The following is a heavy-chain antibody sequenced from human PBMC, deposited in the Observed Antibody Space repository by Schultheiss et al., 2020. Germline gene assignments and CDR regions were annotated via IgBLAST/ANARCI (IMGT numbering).Heavy chain of an antibody. CDR2: IDWDDDK. CDR1: GFSLSTSGMR. J-gene: IGHJ4*02. D-gene: IGHD6-13*01. V-gene: IGHV2-70*04. Sequence: SGPTLVKPTQTLTLTCTFSGFSLSTSGMRVSWIRQPPGKALEWLARIDWDDDKFYSTSLKSRLTISKDTSKSQVVLTMTNMDPVDTATYYCARIRIAAAGKQWLVHHFDYWGEGTLVNVFS. CDR3: ARIRIAAAGKQWLVHHFDY.